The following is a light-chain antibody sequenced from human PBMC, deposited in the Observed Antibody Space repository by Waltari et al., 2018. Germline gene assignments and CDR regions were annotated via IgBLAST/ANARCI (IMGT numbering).Light chain of an antibody. CDR1: QSVLHSSNNKNY. Sequence: DIVMTQSPDSLAVSLGERATINCKSSQSVLHSSNNKNYLAWYQQKPGQPPKLLIYWASTRESGVPDRFSGSGSGTDFTLTISSLQAEDVAVYYCQQCYSTPATFGGGTKAEIK. J-gene: IGKJ4*01. CDR3: QQCYSTPAT. CDR2: WAS. V-gene: IGKV4-1*01.